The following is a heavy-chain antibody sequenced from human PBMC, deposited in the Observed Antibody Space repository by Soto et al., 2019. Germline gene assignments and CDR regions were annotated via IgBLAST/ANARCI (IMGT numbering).Heavy chain of an antibody. CDR2: ISSSSSYI. CDR3: ARETAMVCYFDY. D-gene: IGHD5-18*01. J-gene: IGHJ4*02. V-gene: IGHV3-21*01. Sequence: EVQLVESGGGLVKPGGSLRLSCAASGFTFSSYSMNWVRQAPGKGLEWVSSISSSSSYIYYADSVKGRFIISRDNAKNSLYLQMNSLRAEDTAVYYCARETAMVCYFDYWGQGTLVTVSS. CDR1: GFTFSSYS.